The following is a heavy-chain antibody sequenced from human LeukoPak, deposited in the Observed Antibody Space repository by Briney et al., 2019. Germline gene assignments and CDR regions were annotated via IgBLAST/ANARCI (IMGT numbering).Heavy chain of an antibody. CDR3: AGGWEQQLVVRY. CDR1: GGSISSYY. Sequence: SETLSLTCTVSGGSISSYYWSWIRQPPGKGLEWIGYISYSGSTNYNPSLKSRVIISLDTSKNQFSLKLSSVTAADTAVYYCAGGWEQQLVVRYWGRGTLVTVSS. J-gene: IGHJ4*02. D-gene: IGHD6-13*01. CDR2: ISYSGST. V-gene: IGHV4-59*08.